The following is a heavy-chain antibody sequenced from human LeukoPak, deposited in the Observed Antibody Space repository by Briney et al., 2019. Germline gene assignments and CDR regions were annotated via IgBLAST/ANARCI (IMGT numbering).Heavy chain of an antibody. J-gene: IGHJ5*02. D-gene: IGHD2-2*01. CDR1: GYTFTSYD. CDR3: ARVVPVVPAATSWFDP. V-gene: IGHV1-8*01. CDR2: MNPNSGNT. Sequence: GASVKVSCKASGYTFTSYDVNWVRQATGQGLEWMGWMNPNSGNTGYAQKFQGRVTMTRNTSISTAYMELSSLRSEDTAVYYCARVVPVVPAATSWFDPWGQGTLVTVSS.